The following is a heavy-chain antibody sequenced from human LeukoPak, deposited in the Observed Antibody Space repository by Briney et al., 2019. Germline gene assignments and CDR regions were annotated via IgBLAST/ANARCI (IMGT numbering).Heavy chain of an antibody. CDR2: ISAYNGNT. CDR3: AREMYYDSSGYYSGFDP. V-gene: IGHV1-18*01. Sequence: ASVNVSCKASGYTFTSYGISWVRQAPGQGLEWMGWISAYNGNTNYAQKLQGRVTMTTDTSTSTAYMELRSLRSDDTAVYYCAREMYYDSSGYYSGFDPWGQGTLVTVSS. CDR1: GYTFTSYG. J-gene: IGHJ5*02. D-gene: IGHD3-22*01.